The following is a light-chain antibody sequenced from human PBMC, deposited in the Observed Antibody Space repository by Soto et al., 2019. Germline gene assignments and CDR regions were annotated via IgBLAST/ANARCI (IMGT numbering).Light chain of an antibody. CDR3: SSYTSSSTRV. CDR1: SSDAGGYNY. Sequence: QSALTQPASVSGSPGQSITISCTGTSSDAGGYNYVSWYQQHPGKAPKLMIYDVSNRPSGVSNRFSGSKSGNTASLTISGLQAEDGADYYCSSYTSSSTRVFGGGTQLTVL. J-gene: IGLJ3*02. CDR2: DVS. V-gene: IGLV2-14*01.